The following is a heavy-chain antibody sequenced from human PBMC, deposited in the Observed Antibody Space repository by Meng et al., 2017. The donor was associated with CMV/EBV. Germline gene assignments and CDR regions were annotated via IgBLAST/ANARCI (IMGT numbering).Heavy chain of an antibody. D-gene: IGHD3-10*01. Sequence: SVPVPRKASGYTFTEYGFSWVRQAPGQGTEWMGWISAYSGNTNYAHKFQGRVTMTTVTSTSTAYMELRGLTSDDTAIYYCARDYVVRGVYSGYWGQGTLVTVSS. CDR2: ISAYSGNT. CDR3: ARDYVVRGVYSGY. J-gene: IGHJ4*02. V-gene: IGHV1-18*01. CDR1: GYTFTEYG.